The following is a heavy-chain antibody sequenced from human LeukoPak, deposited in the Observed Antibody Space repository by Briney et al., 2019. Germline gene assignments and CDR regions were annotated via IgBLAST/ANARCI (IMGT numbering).Heavy chain of an antibody. J-gene: IGHJ4*02. CDR1: GFTVSSNY. D-gene: IGHD5-18*01. V-gene: IGHV3-21*01. CDR3: ARGPRGYSRAHPPPY. Sequence: GGSLRLSCAASGFTVSSNYMSWVRQAPGKGLEWDSSISSSSSYIYYADSVNGRFTISRDNTKNSLYLQMNSLRAEDTAVYYCARGPRGYSRAHPPPYWGQGTLVTVSS. CDR2: ISSSSSYI.